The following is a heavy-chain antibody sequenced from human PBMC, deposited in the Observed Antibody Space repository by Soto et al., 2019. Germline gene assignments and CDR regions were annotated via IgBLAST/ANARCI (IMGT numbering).Heavy chain of an antibody. D-gene: IGHD6-19*01. CDR1: GFTVSSNY. CDR2: IYSGGST. V-gene: IGHV3-66*01. Sequence: GGSLRLSCAASGFTVSSNYMSWVRQAPGKGLEWVSVIYSGGSTYYADSVKGRFTISRDNSKNTLYLQMNSLRPEDTAVYFCAKDLARSYSSGFDYWGQGTLVTVSS. J-gene: IGHJ4*02. CDR3: AKDLARSYSSGFDY.